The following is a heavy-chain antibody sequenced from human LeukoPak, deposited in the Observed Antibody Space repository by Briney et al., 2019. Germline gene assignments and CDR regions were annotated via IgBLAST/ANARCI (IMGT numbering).Heavy chain of an antibody. CDR3: TTRPPRSSGWYRNY. Sequence: PGGSLRLSCAASGFTFSNAWVSWVRQAPGKGLEWVGRIKSKTDGGTTDYAAPVKGRFTISRDDSKNTLYLQMNSLKTEDTAVYYCTTRPPRSSGWYRNYWGQGTLVTVSS. CDR1: GFTFSNAW. V-gene: IGHV3-15*01. D-gene: IGHD6-19*01. CDR2: IKSKTDGGTT. J-gene: IGHJ4*02.